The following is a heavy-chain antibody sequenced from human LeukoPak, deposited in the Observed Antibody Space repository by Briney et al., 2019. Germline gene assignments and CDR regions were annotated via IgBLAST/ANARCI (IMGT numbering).Heavy chain of an antibody. V-gene: IGHV4-39*07. Sequence: PSETLSLTCTVSGGSVTSTSYHWVWIRQPPGKGLEWIGRVSYSGTTYYNPSLESRITISVATSKNRFSLNLSSATAADTAMYYCARGLYDSGTYYHIDHWGQGTLVTVSS. CDR3: ARGLYDSGTYYHIDH. CDR1: GGSVTSTSYH. CDR2: VSYSGTT. J-gene: IGHJ4*02. D-gene: IGHD3-10*01.